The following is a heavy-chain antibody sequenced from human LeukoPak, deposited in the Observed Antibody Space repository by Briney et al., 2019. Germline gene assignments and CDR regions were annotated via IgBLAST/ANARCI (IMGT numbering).Heavy chain of an antibody. V-gene: IGHV4-59*11. J-gene: IGHJ6*03. CDR2: ISNSGST. CDR3: GRDALVGYFSYYYMDV. Sequence: PSETLSLTCTVSGGSISSHYWIWIRQSPVKGLEWIGDISNSGSTSYNPSLKSRVTISIDTSKNQFSLKLSSVTAADTAVYYCGRDALVGYFSYYYMDVWGKGTTVTVSS. CDR1: GGSISSHY. D-gene: IGHD2-15*01.